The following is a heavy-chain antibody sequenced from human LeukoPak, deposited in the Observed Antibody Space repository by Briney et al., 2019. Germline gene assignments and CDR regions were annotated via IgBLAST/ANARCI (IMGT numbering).Heavy chain of an antibody. V-gene: IGHV3-33*08. D-gene: IGHD1-26*01. CDR3: ARELIVGGNSWCAFDI. Sequence: QPGGSLRLSCAASGFTFSSYWMHWVRQAPGKGLEWVAVISYDGRNKYYADSVKGRFTISRDNSKNTLYVQMNSLRSEDTAMYYCARELIVGGNSWCAFDIWGQGTMVTVSS. J-gene: IGHJ3*02. CDR1: GFTFSSYW. CDR2: ISYDGRNK.